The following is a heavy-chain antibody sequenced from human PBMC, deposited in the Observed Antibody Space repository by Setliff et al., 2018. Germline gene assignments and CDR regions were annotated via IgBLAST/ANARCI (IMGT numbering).Heavy chain of an antibody. CDR1: GGTFGSSA. CDR3: ATPHCSDGTCRYYFES. V-gene: IGHV1-69*13. Sequence: ASVKVSCKVSGGTFGSSAFTWVRQAPGPGLEYMGGIIPFFGNTNYAQKFQGRLSITADESTNTAYMELSRLRSEDTAMYYCATPHCSDGTCRYYFESWGQGTLVTVSS. J-gene: IGHJ4*02. D-gene: IGHD2-15*01. CDR2: IIPFFGNT.